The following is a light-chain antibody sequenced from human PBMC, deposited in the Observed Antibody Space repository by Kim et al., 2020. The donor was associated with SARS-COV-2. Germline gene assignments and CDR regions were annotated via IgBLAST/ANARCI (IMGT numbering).Light chain of an antibody. Sequence: ASVGDRVTITCRASQDISTWLAWYQQKPGHAPKLLIYKASNLESGAPSRFSGSGSGTEFTLTISSLQPDDFATYYCQQYFTYSRTFGQGTKVDIK. J-gene: IGKJ1*01. V-gene: IGKV1-5*03. CDR3: QQYFTYSRT. CDR1: QDISTW. CDR2: KAS.